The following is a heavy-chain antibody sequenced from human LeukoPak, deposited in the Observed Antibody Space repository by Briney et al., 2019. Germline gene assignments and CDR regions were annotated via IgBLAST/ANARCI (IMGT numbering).Heavy chain of an antibody. CDR1: GGTFSSYA. D-gene: IGHD7-27*01. CDR2: IIPIFGTA. V-gene: IGHV1-69*13. Sequence: SVKVSCKASGGTFSSYAISWVRQAPGQGLEWMGRIIPIFGTANYAQEFQGRVTITADESTSTAYMELSSLRSEDTAVYYCARDLNWGSFDAFDIWGQGTMVTVSS. CDR3: ARDLNWGSFDAFDI. J-gene: IGHJ3*02.